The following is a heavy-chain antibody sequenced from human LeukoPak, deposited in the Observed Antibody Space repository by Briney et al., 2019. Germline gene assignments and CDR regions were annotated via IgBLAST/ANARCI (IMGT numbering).Heavy chain of an antibody. CDR2: ISSSSSTI. D-gene: IGHD3-9*01. Sequence: GGSLRLSCAASGFTFSSYSMNWVRQAPGKGLEWVSYISSSSSTIYYADSVKGRFTISRDNAKNSLYLQMNSLRAEDTAVYYCAKDLWVLRYFDWLSLFDYWGQGTLVTVSS. J-gene: IGHJ4*02. V-gene: IGHV3-48*01. CDR1: GFTFSSYS. CDR3: AKDLWVLRYFDWLSLFDY.